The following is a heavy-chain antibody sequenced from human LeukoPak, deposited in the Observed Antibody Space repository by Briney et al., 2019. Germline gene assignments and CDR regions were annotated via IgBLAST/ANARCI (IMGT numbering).Heavy chain of an antibody. V-gene: IGHV1-2*04. J-gene: IGHJ3*02. CDR2: VNPNSGGT. D-gene: IGHD3-10*01. CDR3: ARGQVWFGESDAFDI. Sequence: ASVKVSCKASGYTFTGYYMHWVRQAPGQGLEWMGWVNPNSGGTNYAQKFQGWVTMTRDTSISTAYMELSRLRSDDTAVYYCARGQVWFGESDAFDIWGQGTMVTVSS. CDR1: GYTFTGYY.